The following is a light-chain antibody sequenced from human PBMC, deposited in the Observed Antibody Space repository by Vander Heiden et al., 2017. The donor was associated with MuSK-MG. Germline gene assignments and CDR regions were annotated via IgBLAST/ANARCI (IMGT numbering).Light chain of an antibody. J-gene: IGKJ2*02. CDR3: QQSDITPCT. V-gene: IGKV1-39*01. CDR2: AAS. CDR1: QSINKY. Sequence: DIQMTQSPSSLSASVGDRVTITCRASQSINKYLNWYQQKPGRAPKLLIYAASSLQSGVSSRFNGNGSGTDFTLTIRRLQPEDFATYFCQQSDITPCTFGQGTKVEIK.